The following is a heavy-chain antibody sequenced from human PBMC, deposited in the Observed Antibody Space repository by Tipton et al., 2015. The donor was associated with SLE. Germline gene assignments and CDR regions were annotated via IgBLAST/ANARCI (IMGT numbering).Heavy chain of an antibody. CDR2: IYTSGST. Sequence: TLSLTCAVYGGSFSGHYWSWIRQPAGKGLEWIGRIYTSGSTNYNPSLKSRVTMSVDTSKNQFSLKLSSVTAADTAVYYCARDHPVAGPFDYWGQGTLVTVSS. V-gene: IGHV4-4*07. CDR1: GGSFSGHY. D-gene: IGHD6-19*01. J-gene: IGHJ4*02. CDR3: ARDHPVAGPFDY.